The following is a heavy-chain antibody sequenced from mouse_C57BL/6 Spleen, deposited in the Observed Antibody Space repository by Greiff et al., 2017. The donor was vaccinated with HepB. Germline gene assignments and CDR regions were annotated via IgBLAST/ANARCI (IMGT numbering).Heavy chain of an antibody. CDR3: AMPLYYGSSYGYFDV. Sequence: VQLQQPGAELVKPGASVKLSCKASGYTFTSYWMHWVKQRPGQGLEWIGMIHPNSGSTNYNEKFKSKATLTVDKPSSTAYMQLSSLTSEASAVYYCAMPLYYGSSYGYFDVWGTGTTVTVSS. CDR2: IHPNSGST. D-gene: IGHD1-1*01. CDR1: GYTFTSYW. J-gene: IGHJ1*03. V-gene: IGHV1-64*01.